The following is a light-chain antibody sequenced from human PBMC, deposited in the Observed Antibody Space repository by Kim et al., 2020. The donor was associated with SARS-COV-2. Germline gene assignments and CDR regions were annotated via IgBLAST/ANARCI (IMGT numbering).Light chain of an antibody. CDR1: RSNIGSNP. CDR3: ATWDSSLSVGV. CDR2: DND. Sequence: QSVLTQPPSVSAAPGHKVTISCSGSRSNIGSNPVSWYQQFPGTAPRLITYDNDKRPSGIPDRFSSSKSGTSATLGITGLRTGDEADYYCATWDSSLSVGVFGGGTKVTVL. V-gene: IGLV1-51*01. J-gene: IGLJ3*02.